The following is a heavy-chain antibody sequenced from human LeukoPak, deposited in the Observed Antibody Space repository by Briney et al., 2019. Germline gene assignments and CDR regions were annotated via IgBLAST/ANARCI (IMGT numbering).Heavy chain of an antibody. J-gene: IGHJ5*02. CDR3: ARGNWNFPANWFDP. V-gene: IGHV4-4*02. Sequence: PSGTLSLTCAVSGGSISSSNWWSWVRQPPGKGLEWIGEINDSENTNYNPSLKSRVTMSVDTSKNQFSLKLSSVTAADTAVYYCARGNWNFPANWFDPWGQGTLVTVSS. CDR1: GGSISSSNW. CDR2: INDSENT. D-gene: IGHD1-7*01.